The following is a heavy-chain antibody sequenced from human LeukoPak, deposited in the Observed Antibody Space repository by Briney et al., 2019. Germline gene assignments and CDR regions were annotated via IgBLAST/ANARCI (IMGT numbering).Heavy chain of an antibody. CDR2: ISGSGGST. J-gene: IGHJ4*02. V-gene: IGHV3-23*01. D-gene: IGHD1-26*01. Sequence: PGGSLRLSCAASGFTFSSYAMSWVRQAPGKGLEWVSAISGSGGSTYYADSVKSRFTISRDNSKNTLYLQMNSLRAEDTAVYYCAKGGSYLTDYFDYWGQGTLVTVSS. CDR3: AKGGSYLTDYFDY. CDR1: GFTFSSYA.